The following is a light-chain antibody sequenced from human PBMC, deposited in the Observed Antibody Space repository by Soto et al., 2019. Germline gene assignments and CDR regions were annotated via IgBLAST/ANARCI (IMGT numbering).Light chain of an antibody. CDR3: CSYAGSHTFV. CDR2: DVS. CDR1: SSDVGGYNF. J-gene: IGLJ1*01. V-gene: IGLV2-11*01. Sequence: QSALTQPRSVSGSPGQSVTISCTGTSSDVGGYNFVSWYQQYPGKAPKFMIYDVSKRPSGVPDRFSGSKSGNTASLTISGLLAEDEADYYCCSYAGSHTFVFGTATKLPVL.